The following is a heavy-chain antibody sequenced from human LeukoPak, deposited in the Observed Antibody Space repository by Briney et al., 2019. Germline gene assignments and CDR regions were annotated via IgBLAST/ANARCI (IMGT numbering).Heavy chain of an antibody. V-gene: IGHV3-74*01. J-gene: IGHJ3*02. CDR1: GFTFSRYW. CDR3: ARDYDSSGYYEADAFDI. CDR2: INKDGSVT. D-gene: IGHD3-22*01. Sequence: PGGSLRLSCAASGFTFSRYWMHWVRQAPGKGLVWVSRINKDGSVTTYADSVKGRFTISRDNAKNTLYLQMNSLRAEDTAIYYCARDYDSSGYYEADAFDIWGQGTMVTVSS.